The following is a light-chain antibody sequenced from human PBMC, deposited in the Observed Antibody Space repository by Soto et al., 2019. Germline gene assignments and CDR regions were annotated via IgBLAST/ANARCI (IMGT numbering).Light chain of an antibody. J-gene: IGKJ4*01. CDR2: GAS. V-gene: IGKV3D-15*01. CDR3: QQYNNWPQNT. Sequence: EIVLTQSPANLSLSPGDRATLSCRASQSVSSYLAWYQQKPGRAHRLLIYGASSRATGIPDRFSGSGSGTEFTLTISSLQSEDFAVYYCQQYNNWPQNTFGGGTKVDIK. CDR1: QSVSSY.